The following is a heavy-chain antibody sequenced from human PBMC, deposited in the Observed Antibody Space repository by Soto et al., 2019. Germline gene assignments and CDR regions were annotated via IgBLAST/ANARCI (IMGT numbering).Heavy chain of an antibody. D-gene: IGHD2-2*01. CDR2: IYWDDAK. CDR1: GFSLSTSGVG. CDR3: VRGHLLRGGSFDY. J-gene: IGHJ4*02. Sequence: QITLKESGPTLVKPTQTLTLTCTFSGFSLSTSGVGVGWIRQPPGRALEWLALIYWDDAKRYSPSLKSRPTITNDISKSQVVLIMTHMDPVDTAKDYCVRGHLLRGGSFDYWVQGTLVTVSS. V-gene: IGHV2-5*02.